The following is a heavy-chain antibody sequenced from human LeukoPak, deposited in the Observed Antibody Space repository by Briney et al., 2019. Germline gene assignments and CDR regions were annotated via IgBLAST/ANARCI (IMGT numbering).Heavy chain of an antibody. CDR1: GFTFRSYG. D-gene: IGHD2-2*01. Sequence: PGGSLRLSCAASGFTFRSYGMSWVRQAPGKGLEWVSAISGNGDSTYYADSVKGRFTISRDNSKITLYLQMNGLRAEDTALFYCAKAVVVVPAATPFDYWGQGTLVTVSS. CDR2: ISGNGDST. V-gene: IGHV3-23*01. CDR3: AKAVVVVPAATPFDY. J-gene: IGHJ4*02.